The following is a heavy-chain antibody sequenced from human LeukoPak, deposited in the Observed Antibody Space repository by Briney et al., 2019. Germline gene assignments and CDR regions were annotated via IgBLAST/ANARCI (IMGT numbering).Heavy chain of an antibody. Sequence: GGSLRLSCAASGFTFSAYAMSWVRQAPGKGLERVSAISRSGSSTDYADSVKGRFTISRDNSKNTLYLQMNSLRPEDTAVYYCAKGGDILTGYYLYWYFDLWGRGTLVTVSS. J-gene: IGHJ2*01. D-gene: IGHD3-9*01. CDR2: ISRSGSST. V-gene: IGHV3-23*01. CDR3: AKGGDILTGYYLYWYFDL. CDR1: GFTFSAYA.